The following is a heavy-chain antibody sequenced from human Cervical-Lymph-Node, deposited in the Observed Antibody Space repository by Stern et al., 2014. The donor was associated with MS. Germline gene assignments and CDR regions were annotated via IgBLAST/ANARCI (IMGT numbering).Heavy chain of an antibody. J-gene: IGHJ4*02. Sequence: EVQLVESGGGLVKPGGSLRLSCVASGFTFSDAWMSWVRPAPGKGLEWVGLIKSKTNGETTDYAAPVKGRFSISRDDSKNTVYVQMNSLKTEDTGIYYCLGTYLAYWGQGTLVAVSS. CDR2: IKSKTNGETT. CDR3: LGTYLAY. CDR1: GFTFSDAW. V-gene: IGHV3-15*01.